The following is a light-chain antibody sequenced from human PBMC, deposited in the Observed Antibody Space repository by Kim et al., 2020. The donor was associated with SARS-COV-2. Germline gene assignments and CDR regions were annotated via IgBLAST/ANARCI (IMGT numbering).Light chain of an antibody. CDR1: QSIASY. Sequence: SASVVDRVAITCRASQSIASYLNWYQQKPGKAPKLLMYAASSLQSGVPSRFSGSGSGTDFTLTISSLQPEDFATYYCQQSYSTPQTFGQGTKLEI. CDR3: QQSYSTPQT. V-gene: IGKV1-39*01. J-gene: IGKJ2*01. CDR2: AAS.